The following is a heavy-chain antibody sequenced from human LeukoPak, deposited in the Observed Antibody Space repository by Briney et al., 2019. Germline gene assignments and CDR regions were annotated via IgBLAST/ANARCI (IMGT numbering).Heavy chain of an antibody. J-gene: IGHJ4*02. CDR3: TRDRGAYNLYDY. Sequence: GGSLRLSCTASGFTFGDYAMSWIRQAPGKGLEWVGFIRSKAYGETADYAASVKGRFTISRDDSKVIAYLQMNSLKTEDTAVYHCTRDRGAYNLYDYWGQGTLVTVSS. D-gene: IGHD1-1*01. CDR2: IRSKAYGETA. V-gene: IGHV3-49*03. CDR1: GFTFGDYA.